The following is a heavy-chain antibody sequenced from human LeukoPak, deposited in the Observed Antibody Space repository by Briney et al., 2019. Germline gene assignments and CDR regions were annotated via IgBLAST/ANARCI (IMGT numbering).Heavy chain of an antibody. J-gene: IGHJ5*02. CDR1: GFTLGSHA. V-gene: IGHV3-30*04. CDR2: ISYDGSNK. D-gene: IGHD3-22*01. CDR3: ARFRFGYYDNTAPP. Sequence: GRSLRLSCAASGFTLGSHAMHWVRQAPGKGLEWVAVISYDGSNKYYADYVKGRFTISRDNSKNTLYLQMNSLRAEDTAVYYCARFRFGYYDNTAPPWGQGTLVTVSS.